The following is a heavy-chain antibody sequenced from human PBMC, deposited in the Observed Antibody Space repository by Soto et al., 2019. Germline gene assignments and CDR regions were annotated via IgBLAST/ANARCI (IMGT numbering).Heavy chain of an antibody. J-gene: IGHJ6*02. CDR1: GFSFRSYD. CDR2: IYTSGST. CDR3: ARDGLRYFAWSRPDLYYYYGMDV. Sequence: DTLALTCAVSGFSFRSYDVNLVRPPSGKGLEGIWRIYTSGSTNYNPSLKSRVTMSVDTSKTQFSLKLSSVPAADTAVYYCARDGLRYFAWSRPDLYYYYGMDVWGQGTTVTVSS. D-gene: IGHD3-9*01. V-gene: IGHV4-4*07.